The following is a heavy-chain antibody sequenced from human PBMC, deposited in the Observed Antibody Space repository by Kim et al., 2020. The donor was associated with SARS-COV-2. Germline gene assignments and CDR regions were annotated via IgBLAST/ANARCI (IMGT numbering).Heavy chain of an antibody. V-gene: IGHV3-11*05. J-gene: IGHJ6*02. Sequence: GGSLRLSCAASGFTFSDYYMSWIRQAPGKGLEWVSYISSSSSYTNYADSVKGRFTISRDNAKNSLYLQMNSLRAEDTAVYYCARDHRTYYYDSSGDYRALTPEYDYYGMDVWGQGTTVTFSS. CDR2: ISSSSSYT. D-gene: IGHD3-22*01. CDR1: GFTFSDYY. CDR3: ARDHRTYYYDSSGDYRALTPEYDYYGMDV.